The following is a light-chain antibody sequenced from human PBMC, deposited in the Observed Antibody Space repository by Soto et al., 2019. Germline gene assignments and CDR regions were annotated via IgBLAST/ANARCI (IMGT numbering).Light chain of an antibody. V-gene: IGKV1-8*01. CDR1: QGISSY. CDR2: AAS. J-gene: IGKJ2*01. Sequence: AIRMTQSPSSFSASTGDRVTITCRASQGISSYLAWYQQKPGKAPKLLVYAASTIQYGVPSRFSGSGSGTDFTLTISRLQSEDFATYFCQQYDTYPQTFGQGTKLEIK. CDR3: QQYDTYPQT.